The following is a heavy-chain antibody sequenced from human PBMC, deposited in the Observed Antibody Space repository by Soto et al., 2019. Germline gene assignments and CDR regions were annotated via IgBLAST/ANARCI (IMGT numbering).Heavy chain of an antibody. V-gene: IGHV1-69*13. CDR2: IIPMFGTS. CDR3: ARGSCSSTSCYKEYTFDL. CDR1: GGTFSGYA. J-gene: IGHJ4*02. D-gene: IGHD2-2*02. Sequence: SVKVSCKASGGTFSGYAISWVRQAPGQGLEWMGEIIPMFGTSNYAQKFQGRVTITADESTSTAYMELSSLRSEDTAVYYCARGSCSSTSCYKEYTFDLWGKGTLVTFSS.